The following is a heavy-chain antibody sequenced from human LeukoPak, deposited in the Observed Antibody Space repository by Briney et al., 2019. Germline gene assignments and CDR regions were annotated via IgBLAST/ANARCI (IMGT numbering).Heavy chain of an antibody. Sequence: PGGSLRLSCEASGFTFSTYEMNWVRQAPGKGLEWVSYISSSGSNRYYADSVRGRFTISRDNAKNTLYLQMNSLRAEDTAVYYCARGRIAVAGIAVIFLSPEYFQHWGQGTLVIVSS. V-gene: IGHV3-48*03. D-gene: IGHD6-19*01. CDR2: ISSSGSNR. CDR3: ARGRIAVAGIAVIFLSPEYFQH. J-gene: IGHJ1*01. CDR1: GFTFSTYE.